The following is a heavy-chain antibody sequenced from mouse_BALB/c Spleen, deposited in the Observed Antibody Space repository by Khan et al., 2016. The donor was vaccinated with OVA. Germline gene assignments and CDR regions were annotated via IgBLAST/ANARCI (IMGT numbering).Heavy chain of an antibody. Sequence: QIQLVQSGPELKKPGETVKISCKASGYTFTNYGMNWVKQAPGKGLKWMGWINTYTGEPTYADDFKGRFAFSLATSASTAYLQINNLKNEDTATYFSARTGGYFDVWGAGTTVTVSS. V-gene: IGHV9-3-1*01. D-gene: IGHD4-1*01. J-gene: IGHJ1*01. CDR2: INTYTGEP. CDR3: ARTGGYFDV. CDR1: GYTFTNYG.